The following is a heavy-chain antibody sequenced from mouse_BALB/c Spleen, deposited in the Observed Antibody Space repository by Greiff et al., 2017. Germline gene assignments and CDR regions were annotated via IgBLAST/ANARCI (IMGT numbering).Heavy chain of an antibody. V-gene: IGHV5-4*02. D-gene: IGHD2-14*01. CDR2: ISDGGSYT. Sequence: DVKLVESGGGLVKPGGSLKLSCAASGFTFSDYYMYWVRQTPEKRLEWVATISDGGSYTYYPDSVKGRFTISRDNAKNNLYLQMSSLKSEDTAMYYCARGGGAYYRYVYAMDYWGQGTSVTVSS. CDR1: GFTFSDYY. J-gene: IGHJ4*01. CDR3: ARGGGAYYRYVYAMDY.